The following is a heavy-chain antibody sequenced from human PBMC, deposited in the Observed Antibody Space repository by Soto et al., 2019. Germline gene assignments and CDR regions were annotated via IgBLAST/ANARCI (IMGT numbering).Heavy chain of an antibody. J-gene: IGHJ4*02. Sequence: GGSMRVSCAASGFLINSYSMNWVRQTPGTGLEWVSSISSSSSYIYYADSVKGRFTISRDNAKNSLYLQMNSLRAEDTAVYYCARDLHYYDSGGYYGYWGQGTLVTVSS. CDR1: GFLINSYS. CDR2: ISSSSSYI. V-gene: IGHV3-21*01. D-gene: IGHD3-22*01. CDR3: ARDLHYYDSGGYYGY.